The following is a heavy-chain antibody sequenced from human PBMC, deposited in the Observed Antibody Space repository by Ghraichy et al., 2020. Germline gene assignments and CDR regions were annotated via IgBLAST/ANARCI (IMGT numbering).Heavy chain of an antibody. CDR3: ARPSWSPAGGTGYFDS. J-gene: IGHJ4*02. CDR2: INHSGST. D-gene: IGHD6-13*01. Sequence: SQTLSLTCAVYGGSFSGNYWSWIRQPPGKGLEWIGEINHSGSTNFNPSLKSRVTISGDASKSQFSLKLSSVTAADTAVYYCARPSWSPAGGTGYFDSWGQ. CDR1: GGSFSGNY. V-gene: IGHV4-34*01.